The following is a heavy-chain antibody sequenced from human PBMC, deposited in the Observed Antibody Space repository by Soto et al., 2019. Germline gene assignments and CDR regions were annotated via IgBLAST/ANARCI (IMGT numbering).Heavy chain of an antibody. Sequence: PGGSLRLSCAASGFTFSSYWMHWVRQVPGKGLVWVSRISGDGSSTNYADFAKGRFTISRDNAKNTVYLQMNSLRVEDTAVYYCARRDWNGGYCDFWGQGILVTVS. CDR3: ARRDWNGGYCDF. CDR2: ISGDGSST. CDR1: GFTFSSYW. D-gene: IGHD1-1*01. V-gene: IGHV3-74*01. J-gene: IGHJ4*02.